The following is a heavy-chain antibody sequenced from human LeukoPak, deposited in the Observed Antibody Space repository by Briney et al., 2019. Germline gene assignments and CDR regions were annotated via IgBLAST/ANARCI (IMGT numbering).Heavy chain of an antibody. CDR1: GGTFSGYY. CDR2: INNSGST. D-gene: IGHD2-2*01. V-gene: IGHV4-34*01. CDR3: ARGRRQYCSSTSCLFDP. J-gene: IGHJ5*02. Sequence: SETLSLTCAVYGGTFSGYYWSWVRQPPGKGLEWIGAINNSGSTNYNPSPKSRVTISVDTSKNQFSLQMSSVTAEDTAVYYCARGRRQYCSSTSCLFDPLGQGTLVTVSS.